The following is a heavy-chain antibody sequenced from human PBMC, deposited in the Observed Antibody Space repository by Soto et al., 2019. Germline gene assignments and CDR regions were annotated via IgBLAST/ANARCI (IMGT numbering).Heavy chain of an antibody. CDR2: INPNSGGT. J-gene: IGHJ6*02. CDR1: GYTFTVYY. Sequence: ASVKVSCNASGYTFTVYYMQWVRPAPGQGLEWMGCINPNSGGTTYAQNFQGRVTVTRDTSISTAYMELSRLRSDDTAVYYCARGEWSYGMDVWGQGTTVTVSS. CDR3: ARGEWSYGMDV. V-gene: IGHV1-2*02. D-gene: IGHD3-3*01.